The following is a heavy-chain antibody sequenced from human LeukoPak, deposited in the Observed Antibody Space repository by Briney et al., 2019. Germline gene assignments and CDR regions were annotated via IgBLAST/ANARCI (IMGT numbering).Heavy chain of an antibody. D-gene: IGHD2-2*01. V-gene: IGHV6-1*01. CDR3: ARGYCSGTSCRYYGMDV. CDR1: GDSVSSNSAA. Sequence: SQTLSLTCAISGDSVSSNSAAWNWIRQSPSRGLEWLGRTYYRSKWYNDYAVSVKSRITINPDTSKNQFSLQLNSVTPEDTAVYYCARGYCSGTSCRYYGMDVWGQGTTVTVSS. CDR2: TYYRSKWYN. J-gene: IGHJ6*02.